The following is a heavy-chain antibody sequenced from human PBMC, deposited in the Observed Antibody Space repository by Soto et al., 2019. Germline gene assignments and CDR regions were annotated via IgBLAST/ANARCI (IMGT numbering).Heavy chain of an antibody. CDR2: INAGYGNT. CDR3: ARDTGDGTFDF. V-gene: IGHV1-3*01. D-gene: IGHD7-27*01. CDR1: GYTFSSYA. Sequence: ASVKVSCKASGYTFSSYAMHWVRQAPGQRLQWMGWINAGYGNTKSSQKFQDRVTISRDTSASTAYMELTSLRSEDTAVYYCARDTGDGTFDFWGQGTLVTVSS. J-gene: IGHJ4*02.